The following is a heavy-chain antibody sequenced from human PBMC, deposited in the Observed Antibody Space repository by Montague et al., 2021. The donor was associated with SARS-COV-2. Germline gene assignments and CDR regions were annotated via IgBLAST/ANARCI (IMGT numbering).Heavy chain of an antibody. CDR1: GFTLSSYE. J-gene: IGHJ6*02. CDR3: ARGGTYYDFWSGYYNYYYGMDV. CDR2: ISSSGSTI. D-gene: IGHD3-3*01. Sequence: SLRLSWAASGFTLSSYEMNWVRQAPGKGLEWVSYISSSGSTIYYADSVKGRFTISRDNAKNSLYLQMNSLRAEDTAVYYCARGGTYYDFWSGYYNYYYGMDVWGQGTTVTVSS. V-gene: IGHV3-48*03.